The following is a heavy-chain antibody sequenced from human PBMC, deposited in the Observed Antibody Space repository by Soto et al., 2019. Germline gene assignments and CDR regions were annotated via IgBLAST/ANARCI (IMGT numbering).Heavy chain of an antibody. CDR2: INPSGGST. CDR1: GYTFTSYY. D-gene: IGHD6-19*01. J-gene: IGHJ6*02. V-gene: IGHV1-46*01. Sequence: QVQLVQSGAEVKKPGASVKVSCKASGYTFTSYYMHWVRQAPGQGLEWMGIINPSGGSTSYAQKFQGRVTMTRDTSTSTVYMELSSLRSEDTAVYYCASGDSSGWYLYYYYYYGMDVWGQGTTVTVSS. CDR3: ASGDSSGWYLYYYYYYGMDV.